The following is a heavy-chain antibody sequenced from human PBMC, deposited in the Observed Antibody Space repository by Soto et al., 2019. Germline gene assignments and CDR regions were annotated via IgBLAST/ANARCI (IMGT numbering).Heavy chain of an antibody. Sequence: VQLVESGGGLVKPGESLRLSCAASGFTFSDYYMIWIRQAPGKGLEWVGYLSSSGTTIYYADSVKGRFTISRDNAQKSLYLQMDSLRAEDTAVYYCARADVDLVEVPAAKVGFEYWGQGTLVTVSA. J-gene: IGHJ4*02. CDR2: LSSSGTTI. V-gene: IGHV3-11*01. D-gene: IGHD2-2*01. CDR1: GFTFSDYY. CDR3: ARADVDLVEVPAAKVGFEY.